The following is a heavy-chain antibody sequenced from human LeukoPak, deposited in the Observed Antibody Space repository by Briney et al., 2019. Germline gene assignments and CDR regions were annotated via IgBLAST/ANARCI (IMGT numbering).Heavy chain of an antibody. CDR3: ARGYYDSSGYYLPYNWFDP. CDR2: IIPILGIA. Sequence: SVKVSCKASGGTFSSYTISWVRQAPGQGLEWMGRIIPILGIANYAQKFQGRVTITADKSTSTAYMELSSLRSEDTAVYYCARGYYDSSGYYLPYNWFDPWGQGTLVTVSS. V-gene: IGHV1-69*02. J-gene: IGHJ5*02. CDR1: GGTFSSYT. D-gene: IGHD3-22*01.